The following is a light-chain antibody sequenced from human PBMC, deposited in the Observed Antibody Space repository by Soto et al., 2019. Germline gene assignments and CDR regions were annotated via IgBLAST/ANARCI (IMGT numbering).Light chain of an antibody. CDR2: EVS. CDR3: SLYTSSRTYV. CDR1: SSDVGSYNR. V-gene: IGLV2-18*01. J-gene: IGLJ1*01. Sequence: QSALTQPPSVSGSPGQSVTISCTGTSSDVGSYNRVSWDQQPPGTAPKLMIHEVSNRPSGVPDRFSGSKSGNTASLTISGLQAEDEADYYCSLYTSSRTYVFGTGTKLTVL.